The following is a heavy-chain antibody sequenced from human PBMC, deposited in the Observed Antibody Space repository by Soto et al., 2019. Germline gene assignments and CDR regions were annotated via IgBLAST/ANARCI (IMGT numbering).Heavy chain of an antibody. V-gene: IGHV4-31*03. Sequence: QVQLQESGPGLVKPSQTLSLTCTVSGDSIISGGYYWSWIRKHPGKGLEWIGYIHSSGITYYNPSLMSRLTLSVDTSKSQFSLNLSSMTAADAAVYYCARSLSWKFDLWGRGTLVTVPS. J-gene: IGHJ2*01. CDR2: IHSSGIT. CDR3: ARSLSWKFDL. CDR1: GDSIISGGYY. D-gene: IGHD1-1*01.